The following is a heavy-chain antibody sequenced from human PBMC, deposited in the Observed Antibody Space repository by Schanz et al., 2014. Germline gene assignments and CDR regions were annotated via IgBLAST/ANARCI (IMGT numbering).Heavy chain of an antibody. CDR1: GFTFSSYA. CDR2: ISGSGETT. CDR3: ARRITGTHHNPYYHGMDV. J-gene: IGHJ6*02. V-gene: IGHV3-23*01. D-gene: IGHD1-20*01. Sequence: EVQLLESGGGLVQPGGSLRLSCAASGFTFSSYAMSWVRQAPGKGLEWVSAISGSGETTYYADSVKGRFTFSRDNSKNALYLQMNSLRAEDTAVYYCARRITGTHHNPYYHGMDVWGQGTTVTVSS.